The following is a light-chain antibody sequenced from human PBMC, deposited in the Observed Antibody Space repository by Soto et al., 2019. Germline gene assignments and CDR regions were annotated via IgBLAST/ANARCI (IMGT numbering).Light chain of an antibody. J-gene: IGLJ1*01. CDR1: SSDVGIYNY. CDR3: NSYTSSSTQV. CDR2: EVS. Sequence: QSVLTQPASVSGSPGQSITISCTGTSSDVGIYNYVSWYQQHPGKAPKLMIYEVSNRPSGVPNRFSGSKSGNTASLTISGLQAEDEADYYCNSYTSSSTQVFGTGTKATVL. V-gene: IGLV2-14*01.